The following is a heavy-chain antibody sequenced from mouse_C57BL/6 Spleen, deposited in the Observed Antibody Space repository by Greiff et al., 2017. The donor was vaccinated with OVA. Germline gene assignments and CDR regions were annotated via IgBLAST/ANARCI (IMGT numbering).Heavy chain of an antibody. J-gene: IGHJ2*01. CDR2: IDPSDSYT. V-gene: IGHV1-69*01. CDR1: GYTFTSYW. D-gene: IGHD1-1*01. CDR3: ARVYGSSYDYFDY. Sequence: VKLQQSGAELVMPGASVKLSCKASGYTFTSYWMHWVKQRPGQGLEWIGEIDPSDSYTNYNQKFKGKSTLTVDKSSSTAYMQLSSLTSEDSAVYYCARVYGSSYDYFDYWGQGTTLTVSS.